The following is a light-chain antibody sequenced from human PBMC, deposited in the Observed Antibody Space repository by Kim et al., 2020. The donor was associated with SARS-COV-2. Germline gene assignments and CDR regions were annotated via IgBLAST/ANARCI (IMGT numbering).Light chain of an antibody. CDR1: QGIRRY. CDR3: QQYYSFPWT. Sequence: ASTGDRVTISCLMSQGIRRYLAWYQQKPGKAPELLIYAASTLQSGVPSRFSGSGAGTDFTLTISCLQSEDFATYYCQQYYSFPWTFGQGTKVDIK. V-gene: IGKV1D-8*02. J-gene: IGKJ1*01. CDR2: AAS.